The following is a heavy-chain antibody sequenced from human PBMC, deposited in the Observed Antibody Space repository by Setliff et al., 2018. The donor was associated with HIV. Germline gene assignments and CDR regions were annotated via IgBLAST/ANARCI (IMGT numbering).Heavy chain of an antibody. V-gene: IGHV4-39*07. CDR3: ARARGPPLPVLDF. D-gene: IGHD3-10*01. CDR2: IYYRGSA. J-gene: IGHJ4*02. Sequence: PLETLSLTCTVSGGSITTTNYYWGWVRQSPGKGLEWIGVIYYRGSAYYNLSLQSRVTLSVDTSKNSFSLHLTSVTAADTAVYFCARARGPPLPVLDFWGPGTLVTVSS. CDR1: GGSITTTNYY.